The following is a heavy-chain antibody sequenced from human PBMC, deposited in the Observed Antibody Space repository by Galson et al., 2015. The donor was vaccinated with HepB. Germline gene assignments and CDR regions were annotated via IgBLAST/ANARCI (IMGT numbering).Heavy chain of an antibody. CDR2: MSYDGSNK. V-gene: IGHV3-30*18. J-gene: IGHJ6*03. CDR3: ANDGGLLWFGELSEYMDV. CDR1: GFTFSSLG. D-gene: IGHD3-10*01. Sequence: SLRLSCAASGFTFSSLGMHWVRQAPGKGLEWVAVMSYDGSNKYYADSVKGRFTISRDNSKNTLYLQMNSLRAEDTAVYYCANDGGLLWFGELSEYMDVWGKGTTVTVSS.